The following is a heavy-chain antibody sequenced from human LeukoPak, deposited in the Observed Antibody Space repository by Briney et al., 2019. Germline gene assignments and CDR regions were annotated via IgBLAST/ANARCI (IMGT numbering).Heavy chain of an antibody. CDR3: ARYGGSGSYYSFDY. D-gene: IGHD3-10*01. V-gene: IGHV1-69*13. J-gene: IGHJ4*02. CDR1: GGTFSSYA. Sequence: GASVKVSCKASGGTFSSYAISWVRQAPGQGLEWMGGIIPIFGTANYAQKFQGRVTITADESTGTAYMELSSLRSEDTAVYYCARYGGSGSYYSFDYWGQGTLVTVSS. CDR2: IIPIFGTA.